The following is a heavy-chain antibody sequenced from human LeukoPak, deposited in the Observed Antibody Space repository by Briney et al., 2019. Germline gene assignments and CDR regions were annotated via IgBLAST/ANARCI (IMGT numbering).Heavy chain of an antibody. D-gene: IGHD3-3*02. CDR2: ISAYNGNT. Sequence: ASVKVSCKASGYTFTSYGISWVRQAPGQGLEWMGWISAYNGNTNYAQKFQDRVTMTTDTSTTTAYMELRGLRSDDTAVYYCARDGIGDHFWSLFDYWGQGALVTVSS. CDR1: GYTFTSYG. J-gene: IGHJ4*02. V-gene: IGHV1-18*01. CDR3: ARDGIGDHFWSLFDY.